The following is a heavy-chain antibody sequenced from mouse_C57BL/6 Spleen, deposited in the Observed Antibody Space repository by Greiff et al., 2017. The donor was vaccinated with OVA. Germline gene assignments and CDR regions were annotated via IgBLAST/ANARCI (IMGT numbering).Heavy chain of an antibody. Sequence: QVQLQQPGAELVMPGASVKLSCKASGYTFTSYWMHWVKPRPGQGLEWIGEIDPSDSYTNYNQKFKGKSTFTVDKSSSTAYMQLSSLTSEDSAVYYCARRIPYYYGSSYGEYYFDYWGQGTTLTVSS. CDR3: ARRIPYYYGSSYGEYYFDY. D-gene: IGHD1-1*01. V-gene: IGHV1-69*01. J-gene: IGHJ2*01. CDR1: GYTFTSYW. CDR2: IDPSDSYT.